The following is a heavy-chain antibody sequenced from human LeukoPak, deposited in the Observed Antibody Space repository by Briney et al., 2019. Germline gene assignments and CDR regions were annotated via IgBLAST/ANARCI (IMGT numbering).Heavy chain of an antibody. CDR1: GGSITSSSKW. CDR3: ATGGYSYGYGEFDP. V-gene: IGHV4-4*02. J-gene: IGHJ5*02. CDR2: IYHTGST. D-gene: IGHD5-18*01. Sequence: SGTLSLTCAASGGSITSSSKWCGWVRQPPGKGLEWIGEIYHTGSTNYNPSLKSRVTISVDTSKNQFSLKLSSVTAADTAVYYCATGGYSYGYGEFDPWGQGTLVTVSS.